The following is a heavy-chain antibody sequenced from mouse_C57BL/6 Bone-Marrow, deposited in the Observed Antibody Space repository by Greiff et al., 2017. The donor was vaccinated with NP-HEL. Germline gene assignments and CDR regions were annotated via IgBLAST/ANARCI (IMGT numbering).Heavy chain of an antibody. CDR3: ARHEEGYGNDVSYWYFDV. J-gene: IGHJ1*03. CDR1: GYTFTEYT. V-gene: IGHV1-62-2*01. D-gene: IGHD2-10*02. Sequence: VQLQQSGAELVKPGASVKLSCKASGYTFTEYTIHWVKQRSGQGLEWIGWFYPGSGSIKYNEKFKDKATLTADKSSSTVYMELSRLTSEDSAVYFCARHEEGYGNDVSYWYFDVWGTGTTVTVSS. CDR2: FYPGSGSI.